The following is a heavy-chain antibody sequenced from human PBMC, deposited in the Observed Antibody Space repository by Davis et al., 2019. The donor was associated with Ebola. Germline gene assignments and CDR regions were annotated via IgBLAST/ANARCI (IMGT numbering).Heavy chain of an antibody. J-gene: IGHJ6*03. Sequence: GESLKISCAASGFTSSNHYMSWIRQAPGEGLEWISYISDSGDSEFYADSVKGRFTISRDNAKNTLYVQMNSLRVEDTAVYYCVRDRDYWVHSYMDVWGNGTTVIVSS. D-gene: IGHD2-8*02. CDR2: ISDSGDSE. V-gene: IGHV3-11*01. CDR1: GFTSSNHY. CDR3: VRDRDYWVHSYMDV.